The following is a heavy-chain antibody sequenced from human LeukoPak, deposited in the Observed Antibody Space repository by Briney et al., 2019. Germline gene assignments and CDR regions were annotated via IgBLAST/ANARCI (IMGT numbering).Heavy chain of an antibody. V-gene: IGHV3-20*03. CDR1: GSSVADYG. CDR3: ARDLSASCYSLGY. CDR2: INWRCEST. D-gene: IGHD2-15*01. Sequence: PGGSLRQSLPSSGSSVADYGRCGVPQAPGKGLEWVSGINWRCESTGYADSVKGRFTISRDNAENALYLQMNSLRAEDTALYYYARDLSASCYSLGYWGRGTLVTVSS. J-gene: IGHJ4*02.